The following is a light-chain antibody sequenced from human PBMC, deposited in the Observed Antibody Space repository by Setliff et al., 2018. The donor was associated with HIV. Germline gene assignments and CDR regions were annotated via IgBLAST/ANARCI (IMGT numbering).Light chain of an antibody. CDR2: EVS. CDR1: SNDFGSYDY. V-gene: IGLV2-14*01. CDR3: SSFTSSSSYV. J-gene: IGLJ1*01. Sequence: QSVLTQPASVSGSPGQSITISCTGTSNDFGSYDYVSWYQHQPGKVPKLMTYEVSNRPSGVSDRFSVSKSGNTASLTISGLQTEDEADYYCSSFTSSSSYVFGTGTKVTVL.